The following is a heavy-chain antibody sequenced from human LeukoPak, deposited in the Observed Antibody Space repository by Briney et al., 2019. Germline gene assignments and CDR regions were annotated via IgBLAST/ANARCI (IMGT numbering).Heavy chain of an antibody. CDR1: GYTFTNYY. CDR2: INPSDGTT. J-gene: IGHJ4*02. D-gene: IGHD3-22*01. V-gene: IGHV1-46*01. CDR3: AKVGDDYSRYSRYYFDY. Sequence: ASVKVSCKASGYTFTNYYIHWMRQAPGQGLEWMGIINPSDGTTSYAQKFRGRVTMTRDTSTSTIYMELTSLRSEDTAVYYCAKVGDDYSRYSRYYFDYWGQGTLVTVSS.